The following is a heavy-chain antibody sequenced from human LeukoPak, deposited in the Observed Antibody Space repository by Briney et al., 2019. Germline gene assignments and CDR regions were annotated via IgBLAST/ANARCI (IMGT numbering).Heavy chain of an antibody. Sequence: PSETLSLTCAVYGGSSSDYFWSWIRQPPGKGLEWIGEINHGGSTNYNPSLKSRITISVDTSKNQFSLKLSSMTAADTAVYYCARHLDSSGWYVNFDLWGRGTLVTVSS. CDR2: INHGGST. CDR1: GGSSSDYF. CDR3: ARHLDSSGWYVNFDL. D-gene: IGHD6-19*01. J-gene: IGHJ2*01. V-gene: IGHV4-34*01.